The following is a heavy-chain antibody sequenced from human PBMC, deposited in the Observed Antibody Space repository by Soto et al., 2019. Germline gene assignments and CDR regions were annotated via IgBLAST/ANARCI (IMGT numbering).Heavy chain of an antibody. CDR3: ARRSDTGMGVGYYYYGRDV. J-gene: IGHJ6*02. D-gene: IGHD5-18*01. CDR1: GYTFSSYD. CDR2: ISVYNGNT. Sequence: ASVKVSCKASGYTFSSYDLSWVRQAPGQGLEWMGWISVYNGNTKYAQKLQGRVTMTTDTSTSTAYKELRSLRSDDTAVYYCARRSDTGMGVGYYYYGRDVWGQGTTVTAS. V-gene: IGHV1-18*01.